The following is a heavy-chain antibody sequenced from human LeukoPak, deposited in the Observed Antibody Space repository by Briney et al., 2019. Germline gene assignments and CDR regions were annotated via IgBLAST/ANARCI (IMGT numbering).Heavy chain of an antibody. CDR2: INHSGST. J-gene: IGHJ4*03. CDR1: GGSFSGYY. V-gene: IGHV4-34*01. CDR3: ARNIAYYYGSGSYYTVTYFDY. Sequence: SETLSLTCAVYGGSFSGYYWSWIRQPPGKGLEWIGEINHSGSTNYNPSLKSRVTISVDTSKNQFSLKLSSVTAADTAVYYCARNIAYYYGSGSYYTVTYFDYWGQGTMVTVSS. D-gene: IGHD3-10*01.